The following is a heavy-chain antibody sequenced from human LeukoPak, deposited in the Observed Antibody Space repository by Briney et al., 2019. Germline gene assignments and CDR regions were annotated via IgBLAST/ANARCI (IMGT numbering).Heavy chain of an antibody. J-gene: IGHJ4*02. V-gene: IGHV3-21*01. CDR2: ISSSGSYI. Sequence: PGGSLRLSCAASEFTFSSYSMNWVRQAPGKGLEWVSSISSSGSYIYYADSVKGRFTISRDNAKNSLYLQMNSLRAEDTAGYYCARDLYVYVWGIYRYKPLDYWGRGPLVTVP. CDR1: EFTFSSYS. D-gene: IGHD3-16*02. CDR3: ARDLYVYVWGIYRYKPLDY.